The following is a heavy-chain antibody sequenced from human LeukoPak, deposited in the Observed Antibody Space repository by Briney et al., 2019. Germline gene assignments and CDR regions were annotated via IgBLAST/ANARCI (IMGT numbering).Heavy chain of an antibody. D-gene: IGHD6-13*01. CDR2: ICSSSSYI. Sequence: GGSLRLSCAASGFTFSSYSMNWVRQAPGKGLEWVSSICSSSSYIYYADSVKGRFTISRDNAKNSLYLQMNSLRAEDTAVYYCARDIILAAAGTYYYYGMDVWGQGTTVTVSS. CDR3: ARDIILAAAGTYYYYGMDV. CDR1: GFTFSSYS. V-gene: IGHV3-21*01. J-gene: IGHJ6*02.